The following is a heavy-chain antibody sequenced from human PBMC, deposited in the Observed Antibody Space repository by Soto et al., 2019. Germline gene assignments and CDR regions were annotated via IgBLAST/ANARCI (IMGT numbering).Heavy chain of an antibody. CDR1: GYTFTSYA. V-gene: IGHV1-3*01. J-gene: IGHJ4*03. CDR3: AVAACGGQDDVRNGTYCFDD. Sequence: ASVKVSCKASGYTFTSYAMHWVRQAPGQRLEWMGWINAGNGNTKYSQKFQGRVTITRDTSASTAYMELSSLRSEDTAVYYCAVAACGGQDDVRNGTYCFDDWGQGTMVTVSS. D-gene: IGHD2-21*01. CDR2: INAGNGNT.